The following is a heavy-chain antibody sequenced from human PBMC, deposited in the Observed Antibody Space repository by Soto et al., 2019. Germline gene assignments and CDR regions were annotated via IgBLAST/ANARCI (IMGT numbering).Heavy chain of an antibody. CDR3: VRSRSGAVADSFDL. CDR2: VSKDGSVK. Sequence: GGSLRLSCAASGFTFSSYAMSWVRQAPGKGLEWVAVVSKDGSVKYWIESVKGRFTLSRDNSKNTVYLEMNSLRPEDTGVYYCVRSRSGAVADSFDLWGQGTLVTVSS. D-gene: IGHD3-10*01. CDR1: GFTFSSYA. J-gene: IGHJ4*02. V-gene: IGHV3-30-3*01.